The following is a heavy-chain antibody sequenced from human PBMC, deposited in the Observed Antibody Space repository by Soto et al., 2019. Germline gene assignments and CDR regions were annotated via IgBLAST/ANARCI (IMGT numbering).Heavy chain of an antibody. CDR1: GFPFSSHG. Sequence: PGGSPRLSRAASGFPFSSHGLHWVPPAPRKGAGGVAVIWYDGSNKYYADSVKGRFTISRDNSKNTLYLQMNSLRAEDTAVYYCARDYIDCSGGSCYFYYGMDVWGQGTTVTVSS. V-gene: IGHV3-33*01. D-gene: IGHD2-15*01. J-gene: IGHJ6*02. CDR2: IWYDGSNK. CDR3: ARDYIDCSGGSCYFYYGMDV.